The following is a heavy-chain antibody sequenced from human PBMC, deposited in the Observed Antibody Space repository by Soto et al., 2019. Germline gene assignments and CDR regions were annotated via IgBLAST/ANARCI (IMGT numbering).Heavy chain of an antibody. CDR1: GGTFSSYA. CDR2: IIPIFGTA. J-gene: IGHJ6*02. Sequence: QVQLVQSGAEVKKPGSSVKVSCKASGGTFSSYAISWVRQAPGQGLEWMGGIIPIFGTANYAQKFQGRVTITADESTSTAYMELSSLRSEDTAVYYCASTNAGFLEWLSPFIYYSYGMDVWGQGTTVTVSS. D-gene: IGHD3-3*01. V-gene: IGHV1-69*01. CDR3: ASTNAGFLEWLSPFIYYSYGMDV.